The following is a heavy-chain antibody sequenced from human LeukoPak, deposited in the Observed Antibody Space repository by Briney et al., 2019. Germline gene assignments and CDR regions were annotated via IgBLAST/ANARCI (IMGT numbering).Heavy chain of an antibody. CDR1: GFTFSDYY. CDR2: ISSSGSTI. V-gene: IGHV3-11*01. J-gene: IGHJ4*02. D-gene: IGHD3-3*01. CDR3: ASERAFGVVIRDY. Sequence: GGSLRLSCAASGFTFSDYYMSWIRQAPGKGLEWVSYISSSGSTIYYADSVKGRFTISRDNAKNSLYLQMNSLRAEDTAVYYCASERAFGVVIRDYWGQGNLVTVSS.